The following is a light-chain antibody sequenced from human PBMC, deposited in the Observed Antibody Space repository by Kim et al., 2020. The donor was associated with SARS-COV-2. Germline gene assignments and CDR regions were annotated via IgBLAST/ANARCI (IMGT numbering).Light chain of an antibody. CDR3: QQYYTYPRGT. J-gene: IGKJ1*01. Sequence: SPGDRVPITCRASQGVSSYLAWYQQRPAKAPELLIYAASTLQSGVPSRFSGSGSGTDFTLTINSLQSEDFATYYCQQYYTYPRGTFGQGTKVDIK. CDR1: QGVSSY. V-gene: IGKV1-8*01. CDR2: AAS.